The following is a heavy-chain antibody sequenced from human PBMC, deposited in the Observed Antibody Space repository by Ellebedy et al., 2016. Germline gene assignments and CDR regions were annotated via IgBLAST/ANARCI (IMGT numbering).Heavy chain of an antibody. J-gene: IGHJ4*02. D-gene: IGHD4-17*01. CDR2: FTHDGNI. Sequence: SETLSLTXTVYGESFSGNYWSWIRQPPGKGLEWIGEFTHDGNINYNPSLKSRVTISVDTSKNQFSLKLRSVDAADTAVYYCTRGPDYAKTGYWGQGTLVTVSS. CDR3: TRGPDYAKTGY. CDR1: GESFSGNY. V-gene: IGHV4-34*01.